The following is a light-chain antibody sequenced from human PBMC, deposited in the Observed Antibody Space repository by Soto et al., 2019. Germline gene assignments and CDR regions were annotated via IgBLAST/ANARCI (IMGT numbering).Light chain of an antibody. V-gene: IGKV3-15*01. CDR2: RAS. CDR3: QQANTLPPLT. J-gene: IGKJ4*01. CDR1: QNINSN. Sequence: EIVMTQSPATLSVSPGESATLSCRASQNINSNLAWYRQKPGQAPRLLIYRASTMATGIPARFSGSGSGTEFTLTISSLQPEDSATYYCQQANTLPPLTFGGGTKVDIK.